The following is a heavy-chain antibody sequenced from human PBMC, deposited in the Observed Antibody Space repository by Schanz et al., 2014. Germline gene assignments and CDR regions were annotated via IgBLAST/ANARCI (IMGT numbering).Heavy chain of an antibody. CDR2: ISFDGRNT. CDR1: GITLSGYG. Sequence: QVQLVESGEGVVQPGRSLRLSCAASGITLSGYGLHWVRQAPGKGLEWVGFISFDGRNTGYAHSVKGRFTISRDNSKNTVNLQMNSLRAEHTAVYYCAKEKEEVAADGSFFDYWGQGTLVTVSS. D-gene: IGHD6-13*01. V-gene: IGHV3-30*18. CDR3: AKEKEEVAADGSFFDY. J-gene: IGHJ4*02.